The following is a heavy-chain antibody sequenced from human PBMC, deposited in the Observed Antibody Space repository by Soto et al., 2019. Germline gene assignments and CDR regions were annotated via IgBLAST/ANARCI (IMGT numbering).Heavy chain of an antibody. D-gene: IGHD4-4*01. CDR1: GFTFSGSA. CDR3: TRLPYSNYPFDAFDI. CDR2: IRSKANSYAT. V-gene: IGHV3-73*01. Sequence: GGSLSLSCAASGFTFSGSAMHWVRQASGKGLEWVGRIRSKANSYATAYAASVKGRFTISRDDSKNTAYLQMNSLKTEDTAVYYCTRLPYSNYPFDAFDIWGQGTMVTVSS. J-gene: IGHJ3*02.